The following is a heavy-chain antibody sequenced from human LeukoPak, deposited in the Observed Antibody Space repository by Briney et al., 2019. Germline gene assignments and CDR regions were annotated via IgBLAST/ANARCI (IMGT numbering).Heavy chain of an antibody. V-gene: IGHV4-59*08. D-gene: IGHD4-17*01. CDR1: GGSISSYY. J-gene: IGHJ4*02. Sequence: SETLSLTCTVSGGSISSYYWSWIRQPPGKGLEWIGYIYYSGSTNYNSSLKSRVTISVDTSKNQFSLKLSSVTAADTAVYYCARLTTVTTPFDYWGQGTLVTVSS. CDR2: IYYSGST. CDR3: ARLTTVTTPFDY.